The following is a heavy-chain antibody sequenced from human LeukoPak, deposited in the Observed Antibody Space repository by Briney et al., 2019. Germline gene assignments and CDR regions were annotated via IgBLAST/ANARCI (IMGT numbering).Heavy chain of an antibody. CDR3: ARDRPPGGSSGWYSAYYGMDV. CDR2: ISNDGSNK. V-gene: IGHV3-30*01. D-gene: IGHD6-19*01. J-gene: IGHJ6*02. CDR1: GFSFSSYA. Sequence: GRSLRLSCAASGFSFSSYAMHWVRQAPGKGLEWVAVISNDGSNKYYADSVKGRFTISRDNSKNTLYLQMNSLRAEDTAVYYCARDRPPGGSSGWYSAYYGMDVWGQGTMVTVSS.